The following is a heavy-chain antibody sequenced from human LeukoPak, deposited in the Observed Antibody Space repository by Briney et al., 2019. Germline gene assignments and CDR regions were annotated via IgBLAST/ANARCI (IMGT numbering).Heavy chain of an antibody. D-gene: IGHD6-19*01. CDR2: IYYSGST. CDR1: GGSISSYY. CDR3: AGTKTGLAVAGRSYFDY. J-gene: IGHJ4*02. Sequence: SETLSLTCTVSGGSISSYYWSWIRQPPGKGLEWIGYIYYSGSTNYNPSLKSRVTISVDTSKNQFPLKLSSVTAADTAVYYCAGTKTGLAVAGRSYFDYWGQGTLVTVSS. V-gene: IGHV4-59*08.